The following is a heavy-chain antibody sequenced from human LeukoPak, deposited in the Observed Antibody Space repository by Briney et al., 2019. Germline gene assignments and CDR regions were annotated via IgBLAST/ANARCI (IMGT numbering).Heavy chain of an antibody. D-gene: IGHD3-3*01. CDR3: AKEKAYDFWSGYSYYFDY. V-gene: IGHV3-30*18. J-gene: IGHJ4*02. CDR1: GFTFSSYG. Sequence: GGSLRLSCAASGFTFSSYGMHWVRQAPGKGLEWVAVISYDGSNKYYADSVKGRFTISRDNSKNTLYLQMNGLRAEDTAVYYCAKEKAYDFWSGYSYYFDYWGQGTLVTVSS. CDR2: ISYDGSNK.